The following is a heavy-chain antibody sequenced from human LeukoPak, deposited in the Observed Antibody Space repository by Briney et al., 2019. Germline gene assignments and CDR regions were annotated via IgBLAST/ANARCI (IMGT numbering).Heavy chain of an antibody. Sequence: KPSETLSLTCAVSGGSISSYYWSWIRQPAGKGLEWIGRIYTSGSTNYNPSLKSRVTMSVDTSKNQFSLKLSSVTAADTAVYYCAREVYGSGSYYLDYWGQGTLVTVSS. V-gene: IGHV4-4*07. J-gene: IGHJ4*02. CDR2: IYTSGST. CDR1: GGSISSYY. CDR3: AREVYGSGSYYLDY. D-gene: IGHD3-10*01.